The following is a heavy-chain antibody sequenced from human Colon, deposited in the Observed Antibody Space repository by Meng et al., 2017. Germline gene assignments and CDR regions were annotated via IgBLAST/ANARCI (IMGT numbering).Heavy chain of an antibody. V-gene: IGHV3-33*01. J-gene: IGHJ4*02. D-gene: IGHD6-13*01. Sequence: QVQLVGAGGGVVQPGRSLRLSCAASGFPFSIYGMHWVRQAPGKGLEWVAAIMHDGSSTYYADSEKGRFTISRDNSKNTLYLEMNSLRAEDTAVYYCARGFIAATGLYFDYWGQGTLVTVSS. CDR2: IMHDGSST. CDR3: ARGFIAATGLYFDY. CDR1: GFPFSIYG.